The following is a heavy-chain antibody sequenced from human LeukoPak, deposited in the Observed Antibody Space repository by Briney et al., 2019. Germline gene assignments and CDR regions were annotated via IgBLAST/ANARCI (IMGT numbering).Heavy chain of an antibody. CDR2: ISSRGGST. V-gene: IGHV3-23*01. CDR1: GFXFGSYA. J-gene: IGHJ4*02. Sequence: GGSLRLSCAASGFXFGSYAISWVSQAPGKGLEWVSSISSRGGSTYYADSVKGRFTISRDNSKNTLYLQMNSLRAEDTAVYYCARGSGWPYYFDYWGQGTLVTVSS. D-gene: IGHD6-19*01. CDR3: ARGSGWPYYFDY.